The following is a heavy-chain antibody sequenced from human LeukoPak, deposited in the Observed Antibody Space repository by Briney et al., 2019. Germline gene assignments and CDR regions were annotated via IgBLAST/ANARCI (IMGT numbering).Heavy chain of an antibody. Sequence: SVKVSCKASGGTFSSYAISWVRQAPGQGLEWRGRSIPILGIANYAQKFQGRVTITADKSTSTAYMELSSLRSEDTAVYYCASWGAARPPAEYFQHWGQGTLVTVSS. CDR3: ASWGAARPPAEYFQH. CDR2: SIPILGIA. V-gene: IGHV1-69*04. J-gene: IGHJ1*01. D-gene: IGHD6-6*01. CDR1: GGTFSSYA.